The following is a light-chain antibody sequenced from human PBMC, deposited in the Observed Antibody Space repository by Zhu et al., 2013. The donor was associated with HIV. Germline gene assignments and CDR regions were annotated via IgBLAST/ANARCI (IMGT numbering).Light chain of an antibody. J-gene: IGLJ2*01. V-gene: IGLV2-14*01. CDR3: TSYTTSSTYVV. CDR2: EVS. Sequence: QSALAQPASVSESPGQSITIYCTGTSSDIGGYNYVSWYQQHPGKAPKLIIYEVSNRPSGVSTRFSGSKSGNTASLTISGLRAEDEADYYCTSYTTSSTYVVFGGGTKLTVL. CDR1: SSDIGGYNY.